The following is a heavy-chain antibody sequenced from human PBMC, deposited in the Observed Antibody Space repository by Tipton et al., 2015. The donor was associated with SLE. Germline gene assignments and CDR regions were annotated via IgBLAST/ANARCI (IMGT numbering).Heavy chain of an antibody. CDR2: ISGSGGST. D-gene: IGHD2-2*02. J-gene: IGHJ4*02. CDR3: AKGYCSSTSCYTVDY. V-gene: IGHV3-23*01. CDR1: GFTFSSYA. Sequence: SLRLSCAASGFTFSSYAMNWVRQAPGKGLEWDSGISGSGGSTYYADSVKGRFTISRDNSKNTLYLQMNSLRAEDTAVYYCAKGYCSSTSCYTVDYWGQGTLVTVSS.